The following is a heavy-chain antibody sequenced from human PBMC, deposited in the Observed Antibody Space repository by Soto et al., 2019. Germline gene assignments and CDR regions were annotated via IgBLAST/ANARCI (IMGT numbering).Heavy chain of an antibody. J-gene: IGHJ4*02. Sequence: GGSLRLSCAASGFTFSSYEMNWVRQAPGKGLEWVSYISSSGSTIYYADSVKGRFTISRDNAKNSLYLQMNSLRAVDTAVYYCASFSSSWYFDYWGQGTLVTVSS. CDR2: ISSSGSTI. CDR3: ASFSSSWYFDY. D-gene: IGHD6-13*01. V-gene: IGHV3-48*03. CDR1: GFTFSSYE.